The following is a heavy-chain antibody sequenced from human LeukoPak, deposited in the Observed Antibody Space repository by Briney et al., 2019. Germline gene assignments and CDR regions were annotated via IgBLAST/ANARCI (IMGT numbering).Heavy chain of an antibody. CDR2: IIPIFGTA. CDR1: GGTFSSYA. J-gene: IGHJ6*03. CDR3: AGDLRAAADYYYYYYMDV. V-gene: IGHV1-69*05. D-gene: IGHD6-13*01. Sequence: VASVKVSCKASGGTFSSYAISWVRQAPGQGLEWMGGIIPIFGTANYAQKFQGRVTITTDESTSTAYMELSSLRSEDTAVYYCAGDLRAAADYYYYYYMDVWGKGTTVTVSS.